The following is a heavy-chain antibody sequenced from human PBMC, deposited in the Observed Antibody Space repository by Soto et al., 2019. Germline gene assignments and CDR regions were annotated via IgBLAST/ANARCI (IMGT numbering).Heavy chain of an antibody. CDR3: ARGGAYCTSITCLFDSF. CDR2: ISAYNGDT. V-gene: IGHV1-18*01. D-gene: IGHD2-8*01. Sequence: QAQLVQSGAEVKKPGASVKVSCRASGYTFSSYGYAWVRQAPGQGLEWMGWISAYNGDTNYAQKFHDRVTLTTDTSTTTAYMELRNLGSDDTAVYYCARGGAYCTSITCLFDSFWGLGTLVTVSS. CDR1: GYTFSSYG. J-gene: IGHJ4*02.